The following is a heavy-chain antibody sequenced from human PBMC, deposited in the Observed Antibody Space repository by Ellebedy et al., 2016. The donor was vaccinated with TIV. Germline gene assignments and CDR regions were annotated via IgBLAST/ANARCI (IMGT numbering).Heavy chain of an antibody. V-gene: IGHV4-31*03. Sequence: SETLSLTCTVSGGSISRGGYYWSWIRQHPGKGLEWIGYIYYSGSTYYNPSLKSRVTISVDTSKNQFSLKLSSVTAADTAVYYCARGSGGDYVPRLDPWGQGTLVTVSS. J-gene: IGHJ5*02. CDR1: GGSISRGGYY. CDR3: ARGSGGDYVPRLDP. D-gene: IGHD4-17*01. CDR2: IYYSGST.